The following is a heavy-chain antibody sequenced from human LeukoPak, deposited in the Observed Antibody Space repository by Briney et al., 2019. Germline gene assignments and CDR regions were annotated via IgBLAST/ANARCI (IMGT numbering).Heavy chain of an antibody. CDR1: GFTVSRNY. D-gene: IGHD3-10*01. J-gene: IGHJ4*02. CDR2: IYSGGNT. Sequence: GGSLRLSCAASGFTVSRNYMSWVRQAPGKGLEGVSVIYSGGNTYYADFVKGRFTISTDNSKNTLYLQINSLTAEDTAVYYCANLPRGDYWGLGTLVTVSS. CDR3: ANLPRGDY. V-gene: IGHV3-53*01.